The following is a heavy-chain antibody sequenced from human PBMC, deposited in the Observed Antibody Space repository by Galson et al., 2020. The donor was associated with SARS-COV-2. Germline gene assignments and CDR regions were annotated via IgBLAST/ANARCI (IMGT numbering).Heavy chain of an antibody. CDR3: ARDGPFGSYSDY. Sequence: SETLSLTCTVSGGSISNYYWSWIRQPPGKGLEYIGYIYYSGSTNYNPSLKSQVTISVDTSKNQFSLKLSSVTAADTAVYYCARDGPFGSYSDYWGQGTLVTVSS. D-gene: IGHD3-16*01. CDR2: IYYSGST. V-gene: IGHV4-59*01. J-gene: IGHJ4*02. CDR1: GGSISNYY.